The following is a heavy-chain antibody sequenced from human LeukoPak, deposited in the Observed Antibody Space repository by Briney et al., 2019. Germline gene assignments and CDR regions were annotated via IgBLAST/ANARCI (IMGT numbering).Heavy chain of an antibody. J-gene: IGHJ3*02. CDR1: GFTFSSYS. CDR2: ISSSSSTI. CDR3: ARDSIYDAFDI. V-gene: IGHV3-48*04. Sequence: GGSLRLSCAASGFTFSSYSMNWVRQAPGGGLEWVSYISSSSSTIYYADSVKGRFTISRDNAKNSLYLQTNSLRAEDTAVYYCARDSIYDAFDIWGQGTMVTVSS. D-gene: IGHD2/OR15-2a*01.